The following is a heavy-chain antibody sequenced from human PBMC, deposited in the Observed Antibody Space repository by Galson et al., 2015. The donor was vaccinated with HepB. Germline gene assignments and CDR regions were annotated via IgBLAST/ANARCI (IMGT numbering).Heavy chain of an antibody. CDR2: MNSGGSIS. Sequence: SLRLACAASGFTFSGYWMHWVRQVPGKGLVWVSRMNSGGSISTYADSVKGRLSISRDNARSTLDVEMNSLRVDDTAVYYCARGTSLAFAYVRLVDYWGPGTLVTVSS. CDR1: GFTFSGYW. D-gene: IGHD3-10*02. V-gene: IGHV3-74*01. CDR3: ARGTSLAFAYVRLVDY. J-gene: IGHJ4*02.